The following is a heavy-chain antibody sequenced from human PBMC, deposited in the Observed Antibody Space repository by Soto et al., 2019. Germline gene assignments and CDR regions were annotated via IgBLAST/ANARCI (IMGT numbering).Heavy chain of an antibody. CDR1: GIEFSNYA. Sequence: PGGSLRLSCVVSGIEFSNYAMSWVRQAQGKGLEWVSIVSGSGRSRYHADSVKGRFTISRDNSKNTLYLHMTTLRAEDTAVYYCANDGNWLHVYYDDWGQGTPVTVSS. CDR2: VSGSGRSR. CDR3: ANDGNWLHVYYDD. J-gene: IGHJ4*02. V-gene: IGHV3-23*01. D-gene: IGHD6-19*01.